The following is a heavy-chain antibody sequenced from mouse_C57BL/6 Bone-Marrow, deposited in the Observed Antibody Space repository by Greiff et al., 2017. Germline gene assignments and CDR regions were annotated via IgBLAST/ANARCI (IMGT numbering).Heavy chain of an antibody. CDR2: ISYDGSN. Sequence: DVKLQESGPGLVKPSQSLSLTCSVTGYSITSGYYWNWIRQFPGNKLEWMGYISYDGSNNYNPSLKNRISITRDTSKNQFFLKLNSVTTEDTATYYCARDRYYGSSYWGQGTLVTVPA. J-gene: IGHJ3*01. V-gene: IGHV3-6*01. D-gene: IGHD1-1*01. CDR1: GYSITSGYY. CDR3: ARDRYYGSSY.